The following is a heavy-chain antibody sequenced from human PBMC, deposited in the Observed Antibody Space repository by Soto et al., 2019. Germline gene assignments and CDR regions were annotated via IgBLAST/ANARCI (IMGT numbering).Heavy chain of an antibody. Sequence: QITLKESGPTLVKPTQTLTLTCTFSGVSLTSGVVAVGWIRQPPGEALEWLALIYWNDEQYYNPSLRNRLTINRDTTKNQVVLTMPNMDPVDTDTYYCAHRLPGPSGYDVWGQGTTVTVSS. CDR2: IYWNDEQ. D-gene: IGHD6-13*01. J-gene: IGHJ6*02. V-gene: IGHV2-5*01. CDR1: GVSLTSGVVA. CDR3: AHRLPGPSGYDV.